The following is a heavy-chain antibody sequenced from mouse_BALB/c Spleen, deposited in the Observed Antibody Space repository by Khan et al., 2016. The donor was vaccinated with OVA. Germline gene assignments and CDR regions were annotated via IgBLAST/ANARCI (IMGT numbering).Heavy chain of an antibody. CDR3: ASLCGNPFAF. CDR1: GFNIKDTY. CDR2: IDPPNDDS. V-gene: IGHV14-3*02. D-gene: IGHD2-1*01. J-gene: IGHJ3*01. Sequence: EVQLQESGAELVKPGASVKLSCSASGFNIKDTYIHWMKQRPEQGLEWIGRIDPPNDDSKYGPQFQAQATSTANTSSNTAYLQLSIQTTVDTADYSAASLCGNPFAFWGQGTLLSVSA.